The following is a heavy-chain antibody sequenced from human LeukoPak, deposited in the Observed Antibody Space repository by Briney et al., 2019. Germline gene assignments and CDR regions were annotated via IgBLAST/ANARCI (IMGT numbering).Heavy chain of an antibody. Sequence: PGGSLRLSCAASGFTFSSHWMYWVRQAPGKGLVGVSHINPDGSITNYADSVKGRFTISRDNAMNSLFLQMTNLRAEDTAVYYCARHGDNSYSFDHWGQGVLVTVSS. J-gene: IGHJ4*02. CDR1: GFTFSSHW. CDR3: ARHGDNSYSFDH. CDR2: INPDGSIT. V-gene: IGHV3-74*01. D-gene: IGHD5-24*01.